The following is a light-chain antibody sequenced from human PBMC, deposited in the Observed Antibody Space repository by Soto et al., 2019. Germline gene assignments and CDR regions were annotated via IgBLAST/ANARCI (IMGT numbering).Light chain of an antibody. V-gene: IGKV3D-20*01. CDR3: QQYGSSPS. CDR1: QRVRGGF. J-gene: IGKJ1*01. Sequence: DIVLTQSPATLSLSPRERATLFCAASQRVRGGFLAWXQQXPGLAPXXXLYDTSFRATGIPDRFSGSGSGTDFTLTISRLEPEEFAVYYCQQYGSSPSCGQGTKVDIK. CDR2: DTS.